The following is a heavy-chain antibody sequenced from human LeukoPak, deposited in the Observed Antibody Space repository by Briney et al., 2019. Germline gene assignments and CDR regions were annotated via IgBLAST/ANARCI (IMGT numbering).Heavy chain of an antibody. J-gene: IGHJ3*02. CDR1: GFTFSSYE. CDR3: ARDPRNYDYVWGSYRPGDAFDI. CDR2: ISSSGSTI. Sequence: GGSLRLSCAASGFTFSSYEMNWVRQAPGKGLEWVSYISSSGSTIYYADSVKGRFTISRDNAKNSLYLQIHSLRAEDTAVYYCARDPRNYDYVWGSYRPGDAFDIWGQGTMVTVSS. D-gene: IGHD3-16*02. V-gene: IGHV3-48*03.